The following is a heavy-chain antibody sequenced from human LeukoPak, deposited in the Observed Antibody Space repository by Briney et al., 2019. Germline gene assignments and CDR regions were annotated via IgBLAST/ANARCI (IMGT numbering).Heavy chain of an antibody. CDR3: ATEGKAYCGGDCALDY. Sequence: EASVKVSCKVSGYTLTELSMHWVRQAPGKGLEWMGGFDPEDGETIYAQKFQGRVTMTEDTSTDTAYMELSSLRSEDTAVYYCATEGKAYCGGDCALDYWGQGTLVTVSS. D-gene: IGHD2-21*02. J-gene: IGHJ4*02. V-gene: IGHV1-24*01. CDR1: GYTLTELS. CDR2: FDPEDGET.